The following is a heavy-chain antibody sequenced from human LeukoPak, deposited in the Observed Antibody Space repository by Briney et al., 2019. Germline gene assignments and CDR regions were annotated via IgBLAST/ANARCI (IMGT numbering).Heavy chain of an antibody. J-gene: IGHJ4*02. CDR3: ATYRQVLLPFES. CDR1: GFTFSTFA. D-gene: IGHD2-8*02. CDR2: IFPSSGEI. Sequence: SGGSLRLSCAASGFTFSTFAMIWVRQPPGKGLEWVSSIFPSSGEIHYADSVRGRFTISRDNSKSTLSLQMNSLRAEDTAIYYCATYRQVLLPFESWGQGTLATVSS. V-gene: IGHV3-23*01.